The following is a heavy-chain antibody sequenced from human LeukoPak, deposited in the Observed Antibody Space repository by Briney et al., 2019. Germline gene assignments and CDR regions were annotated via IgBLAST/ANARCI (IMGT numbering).Heavy chain of an antibody. CDR2: ISAYNGNT. J-gene: IGHJ3*02. Sequence: GASVEVSCKASGCTFTSYGISWVRQAPGQGLEWMGWISAYNGNTNYAQKLQGRVTMTTDTSTSTAYMELRSLRSDDTAVYYCARKTAAILEAFDIWGQGTMVTVSS. CDR1: GCTFTSYG. V-gene: IGHV1-18*01. D-gene: IGHD2-2*01. CDR3: ARKTAAILEAFDI.